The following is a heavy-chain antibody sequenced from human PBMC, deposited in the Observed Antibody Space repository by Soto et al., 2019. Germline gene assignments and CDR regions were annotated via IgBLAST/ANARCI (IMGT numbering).Heavy chain of an antibody. CDR2: ISYDGSNK. D-gene: IGHD1-1*01. CDR3: ARDRLRYNGNDFPYYSYGRNV. J-gene: IGHJ6*02. Sequence: GSLRLSCAASGFTFSTYGMHWVRQAPGKGLEWVAVISYDGSNKYYADSVKGRFTISRDNSKNTLYLQMNSLRTEDTAVYYWARDRLRYNGNDFPYYSYGRNVGGQGTTVTVSS. V-gene: IGHV3-30*19. CDR1: GFTFSTYG.